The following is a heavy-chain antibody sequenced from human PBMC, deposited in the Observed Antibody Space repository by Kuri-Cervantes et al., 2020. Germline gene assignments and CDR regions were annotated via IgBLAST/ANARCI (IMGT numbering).Heavy chain of an antibody. D-gene: IGHD5-12*01. CDR1: GGTFSSYA. J-gene: IGHJ4*02. Sequence: SVKVSCKASGGTFSSYAISWVRQAPGQGLEWMGWIIPIFGTANYAQKFQGRATITADESTSTAYMELSSLRSEDTAVYYCATLGWLREDLDFDYWGQGTLVTVSS. CDR3: ATLGWLREDLDFDY. CDR2: IIPIFGTA. V-gene: IGHV1-69*13.